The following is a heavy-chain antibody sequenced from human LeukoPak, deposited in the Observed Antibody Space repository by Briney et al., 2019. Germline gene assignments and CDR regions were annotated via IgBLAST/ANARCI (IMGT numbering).Heavy chain of an antibody. D-gene: IGHD1-14*01. CDR1: GFTFSSYA. Sequence: GGSLRLSCAASGFTFSSYAMSWVRQAPGKGLEWVSAISGSGGSTYYVDSVKGRFTISRDNSKNTLYLQMNSLRAEDTAVYYCATAPDRVPIDYWGQGTLVTVSS. CDR2: ISGSGGST. V-gene: IGHV3-23*01. CDR3: ATAPDRVPIDY. J-gene: IGHJ4*02.